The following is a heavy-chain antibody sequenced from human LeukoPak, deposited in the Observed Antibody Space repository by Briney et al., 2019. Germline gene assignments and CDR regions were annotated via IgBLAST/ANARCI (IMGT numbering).Heavy chain of an antibody. D-gene: IGHD1-26*01. CDR1: GFTFSSYW. J-gene: IGHJ3*02. Sequence: GGSLRLSCAASGFTFSSYWMSWVRQAPGKGLEWVANIKQGGSEKYYVDSVKGRFTISRDNAKNSLYLQMNSLRAENTAVYYCASVYSPFAFDIWGQGTMVTVSS. CDR2: IKQGGSEK. V-gene: IGHV3-7*01. CDR3: ASVYSPFAFDI.